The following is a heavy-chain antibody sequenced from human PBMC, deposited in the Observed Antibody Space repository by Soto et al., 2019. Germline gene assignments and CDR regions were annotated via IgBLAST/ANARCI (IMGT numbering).Heavy chain of an antibody. D-gene: IGHD1-26*01. J-gene: IGHJ4*02. V-gene: IGHV3-23*01. CDR3: ARWGSGSYYDY. Sequence: EVQLLESGGGLVQPGGSLRLSCAASGFTFSSYAMNWVRQAPGKGLEWVSVISGSGGSTYYADSVKGRFTISRDNSKNTLYLQMNSLRAEDTAVYYCARWGSGSYYDYWGQGTLVTVSS. CDR2: ISGSGGST. CDR1: GFTFSSYA.